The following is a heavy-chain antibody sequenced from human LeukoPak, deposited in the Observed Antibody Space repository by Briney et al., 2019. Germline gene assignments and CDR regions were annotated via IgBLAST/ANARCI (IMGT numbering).Heavy chain of an antibody. V-gene: IGHV4-34*01. J-gene: IGHJ4*02. CDR1: GGSFSGYY. CDR3: ARAPGYCSGGSCYSDDYFDY. Sequence: SETLSLTCAVYGGSFSGYYWSWIRQPPGKGLEWIGEINHSGSTNYNPSLKSRVTISVDTSKNQFSLKLSSVTAADTAVYYCARAPGYCSGGSCYSDDYFDYWGQGTLVTVSS. CDR2: INHSGST. D-gene: IGHD2-15*01.